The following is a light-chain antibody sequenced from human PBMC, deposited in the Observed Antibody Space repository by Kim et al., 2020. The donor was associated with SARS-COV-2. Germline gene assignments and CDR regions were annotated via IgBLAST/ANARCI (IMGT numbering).Light chain of an antibody. CDR1: SGSIATTY. CDR3: QSYDSRSVV. CDR2: EDN. Sequence: GKTVTIACTRSSGSIATTYVQWYQQRPGSAPTTVIYEDNQRPSGVPDRFSGSIDSSSNSASLNISGLKTEDEADYYCQSYDSRSVVFGGGTQLTVL. V-gene: IGLV6-57*03. J-gene: IGLJ2*01.